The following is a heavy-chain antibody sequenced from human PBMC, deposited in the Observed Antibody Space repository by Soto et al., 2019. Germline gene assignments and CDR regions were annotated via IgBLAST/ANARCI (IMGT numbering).Heavy chain of an antibody. CDR3: ARVGFYCGGDCHYYGMDA. CDR1: GGSISSGGYY. Sequence: SETLSLTRTVSGGSISSGGYYWSWIRQHPGKGLEWIGYIYYSGSTYYNPSLKSRVTISVDTSKNQFSLKLSSVTAADTAVYYCARVGFYCGGDCHYYGMDAWGQGTTVTVSS. J-gene: IGHJ6*02. CDR2: IYYSGST. V-gene: IGHV4-31*03. D-gene: IGHD2-21*02.